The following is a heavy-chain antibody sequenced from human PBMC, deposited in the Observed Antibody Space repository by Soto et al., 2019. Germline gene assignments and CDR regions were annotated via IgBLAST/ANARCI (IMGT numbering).Heavy chain of an antibody. J-gene: IGHJ4*02. CDR1: GGSFSGYY. Sequence: QVQLQQWGAGLLKPSETLSLTCAVYGGSFSGYYWSWIRQPPGKGLEWIGEINHSGSTNYNPSLKSRVTISVDTSKNQFSLKLSSVTAADTAVYYCARGYSSSWYRGYYFDYWGQGTLVTVSS. CDR3: ARGYSSSWYRGYYFDY. V-gene: IGHV4-34*01. D-gene: IGHD6-13*01. CDR2: INHSGST.